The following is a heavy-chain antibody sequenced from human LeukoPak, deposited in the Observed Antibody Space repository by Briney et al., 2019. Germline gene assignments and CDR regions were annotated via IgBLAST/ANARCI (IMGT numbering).Heavy chain of an antibody. D-gene: IGHD1-1*01. J-gene: IGHJ4*02. CDR1: GFTFDDYA. CDR3: ARDSLMSGTTGYYFDY. V-gene: IGHV3-53*01. CDR2: IYSGGST. Sequence: GGSLRLSCAASGFTFDDYAMHWVRQAPGKGLEWVSVIYSGGSTYYADSVKGRFTISRDNSKNTLYLQMNSLRAEDTAVYYCARDSLMSGTTGYYFDYWGQGTLVTVSS.